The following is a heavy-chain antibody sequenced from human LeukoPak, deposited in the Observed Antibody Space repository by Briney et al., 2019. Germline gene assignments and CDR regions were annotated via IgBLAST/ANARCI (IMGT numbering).Heavy chain of an antibody. V-gene: IGHV1-18*01. J-gene: IGHJ4*02. CDR1: GYTFTSYG. D-gene: IGHD5-12*01. CDR2: ISAYNGNT. Sequence: ASVKVSCKASGYTFTSYGISWVRQAPGQGLEWMGWISAYNGNTNYAQKLQGRVTMTTDTSTSTAYMELRSLRSDDTAVYYCARVGEAEGWDYSGYDSRGPFDYWGQGTLVTVSS. CDR3: ARVGEAEGWDYSGYDSRGPFDY.